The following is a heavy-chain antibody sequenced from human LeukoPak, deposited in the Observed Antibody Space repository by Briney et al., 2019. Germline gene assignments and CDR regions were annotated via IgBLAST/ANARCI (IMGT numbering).Heavy chain of an antibody. CDR2: IYHSGST. CDR3: ARTTRFPHYYDSSGYYLPLLDY. Sequence: SETLSLTCAVSGGSISSSNWWSWVRQPPGKGLEWIGEIYHSGSTNYNPSLKSRVTISVDKSKNQFSLKLSSVTAADTAVYYCARTTRFPHYYDSSGYYLPLLDYWGQGTLVTVSS. CDR1: GGSISSSNW. V-gene: IGHV4-4*02. D-gene: IGHD3-22*01. J-gene: IGHJ4*02.